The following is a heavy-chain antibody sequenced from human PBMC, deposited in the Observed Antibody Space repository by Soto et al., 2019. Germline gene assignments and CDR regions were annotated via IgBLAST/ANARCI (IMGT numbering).Heavy chain of an antibody. J-gene: IGHJ1*01. Sequence: SGPTLVNPTQTLTLTCTFSGFSLSTSGVGVGWIRQPPGKALEWLALIYWDDDKRYSPSLKSRLTITKDTSKNQVVLTMTNMDPVDTATYYCAHTHILYSSSSSIEYFQHWGQGTLVTVSS. CDR1: GFSLSTSGVG. D-gene: IGHD6-6*01. CDR2: IYWDDDK. V-gene: IGHV2-5*02. CDR3: AHTHILYSSSSSIEYFQH.